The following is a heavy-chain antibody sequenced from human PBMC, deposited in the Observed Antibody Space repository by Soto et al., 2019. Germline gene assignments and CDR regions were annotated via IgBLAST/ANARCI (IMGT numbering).Heavy chain of an antibody. CDR2: ISNGGDRT. Sequence: GGSLRLSCAASGFTLSSLDMGWVRQAPGKGLEWVSGISNGGDRTYYADSVRGRFTISRDNSKNALFLQMNSLRAEDTAVYHCAKDSRRRSGWWYFDYWGQGALVTVSS. V-gene: IGHV3-23*01. J-gene: IGHJ4*02. CDR1: GFTLSSLD. D-gene: IGHD6-19*01. CDR3: AKDSRRRSGWWYFDY.